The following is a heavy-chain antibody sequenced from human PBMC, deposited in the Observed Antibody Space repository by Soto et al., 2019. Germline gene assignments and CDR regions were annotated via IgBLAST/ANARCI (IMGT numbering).Heavy chain of an antibody. CDR1: GFTFSSYG. V-gene: IGHV3-30*18. Sequence: QVQLVESGGGVVQPGRSLRLSCAASGFTFSSYGMHWVRQAPGKGLEWVAVISYDGSNKYYADSVKGRFTISRDNSKNKLYLQMNSLRAEDTAVYYCAKDDRLATMITIFGVVTQGGAFDIWGQGTMVTVSS. CDR3: AKDDRLATMITIFGVVTQGGAFDI. CDR2: ISYDGSNK. D-gene: IGHD3-3*01. J-gene: IGHJ3*02.